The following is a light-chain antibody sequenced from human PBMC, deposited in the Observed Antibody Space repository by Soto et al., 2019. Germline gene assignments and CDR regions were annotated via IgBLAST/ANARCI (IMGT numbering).Light chain of an antibody. Sequence: EIVLTHSPGTLSLSPGERATRSCRASQSVTSSYLAWYQQKPGQAPRLLIYGASNRATGFPDRFSGSGSGTDFTLTISRLEHEDFAVYYCHQYARSPLTFGPGTKVD. CDR2: GAS. J-gene: IGKJ3*01. V-gene: IGKV3-20*01. CDR3: HQYARSPLT. CDR1: QSVTSSY.